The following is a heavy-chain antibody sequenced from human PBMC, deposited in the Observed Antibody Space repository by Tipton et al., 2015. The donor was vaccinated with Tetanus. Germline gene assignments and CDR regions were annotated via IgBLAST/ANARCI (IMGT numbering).Heavy chain of an antibody. J-gene: IGHJ4*02. CDR3: ARGVEYPGSLDY. CDR1: GDSIRTYY. Sequence: TLSLTCALSGDSIRTYYWTWVRQPPGQGLQWIGHVYYTGNTKYSASLKGRVTMPVDTTANEFYLRLTSVTAADTAVYYCARGVEYPGSLDYWGRGTEVTVSS. D-gene: IGHD2/OR15-2a*01. CDR2: VYYTGNT. V-gene: IGHV4-59*13.